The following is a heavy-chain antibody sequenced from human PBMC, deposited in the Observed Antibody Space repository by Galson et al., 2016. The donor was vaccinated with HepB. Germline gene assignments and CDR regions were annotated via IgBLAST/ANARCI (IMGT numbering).Heavy chain of an antibody. V-gene: IGHV1-24*01. J-gene: IGHJ4*02. CDR2: FHPEEGET. CDR1: GKTLTELS. Sequence: SVKVSCKVSGKTLTELSMHWVRQAPGNGLEWMGGFHPEEGETIYAQKFQGRVTMTEDTSTDTAYMELSSLRSEDTAIYYCVTGDIYDSGSYGHEDYWGQGTLVTVSS. D-gene: IGHD3-10*01. CDR3: VTGDIYDSGSYGHEDY.